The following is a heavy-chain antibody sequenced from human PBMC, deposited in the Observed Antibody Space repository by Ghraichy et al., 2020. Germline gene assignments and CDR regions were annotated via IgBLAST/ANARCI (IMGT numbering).Heavy chain of an antibody. CDR2: IYYSGST. CDR1: GGSISSSSYY. CDR3: ARLGYSSGLTLDY. J-gene: IGHJ4*02. D-gene: IGHD6-19*01. V-gene: IGHV4-39*01. Sequence: SETLSLTCTVSGGSISSSSYYWGWIRQPPGKGLEWIGSIYYSGSTYYNPSLKSRVTISVDTSKNQFSLKLSSVTAADTAVYYCARLGYSSGLTLDYWGQGTLVTVSS.